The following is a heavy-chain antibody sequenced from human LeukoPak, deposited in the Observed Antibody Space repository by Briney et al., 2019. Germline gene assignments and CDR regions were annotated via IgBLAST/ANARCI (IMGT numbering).Heavy chain of an antibody. CDR1: GFTFSSYA. CDR3: ARDRYGGNPFDY. V-gene: IGHV3-66*01. J-gene: IGHJ4*02. D-gene: IGHD4-23*01. CDR2: IYSDGST. Sequence: PGGSLRLSCAASGFTFSSYAMSWVRQAPGKGLEWVSVIYSDGSTYYADSVRGRFTISRDNSKNTLYLQMNSLRAEDTAVYYCARDRYGGNPFDYWGQGTLVTVSS.